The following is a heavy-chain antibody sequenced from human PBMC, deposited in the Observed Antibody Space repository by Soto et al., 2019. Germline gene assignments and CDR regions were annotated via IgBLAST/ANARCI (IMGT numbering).Heavy chain of an antibody. CDR3: ARDIGSYAYGEGY. CDR1: GGSINSYW. V-gene: IGHV4-4*07. D-gene: IGHD3-10*01. J-gene: IGHJ4*02. CDR2: VYSSGAT. Sequence: PSETLSLTCSVSGGSINSYWWSWIRQPAGKGLEWIGRVYSSGATDYNPSLNSRATLSVETSKNQFSLKQSSVTAADTAVYYCARDIGSYAYGEGYWGQGIQVTV.